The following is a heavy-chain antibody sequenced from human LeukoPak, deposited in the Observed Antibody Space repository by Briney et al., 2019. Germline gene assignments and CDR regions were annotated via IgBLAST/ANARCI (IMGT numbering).Heavy chain of an antibody. Sequence: GGSLRLSCAASGFTFDTYGMNWVRQAPGKGLEWVSFITGGSNTIYYADSVKGRFTISRDNAKNSLYLQMNSLRVEDTAVYYCARDRMVGSFDYWGQGTLVTVSS. D-gene: IGHD2-8*01. CDR1: GFTFDTYG. J-gene: IGHJ4*02. V-gene: IGHV3-48*01. CDR2: ITGGSNTI. CDR3: ARDRMVGSFDY.